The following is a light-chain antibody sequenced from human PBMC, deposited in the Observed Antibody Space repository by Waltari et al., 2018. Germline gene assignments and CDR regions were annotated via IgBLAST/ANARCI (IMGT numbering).Light chain of an antibody. Sequence: DIQMTQSPSTLSASVGDRVTITCRASQSISTWLAWYQQKPGKAPKLLIYKASDLESGVPSRFGGSGSGTEFTLTSSSLQPDDFATYHCQQYYSSPWTFGRGTKVEI. CDR2: KAS. CDR3: QQYYSSPWT. J-gene: IGKJ1*01. V-gene: IGKV1-5*03. CDR1: QSISTW.